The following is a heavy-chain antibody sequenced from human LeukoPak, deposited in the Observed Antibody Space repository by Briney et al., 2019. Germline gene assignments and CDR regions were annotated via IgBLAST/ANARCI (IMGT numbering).Heavy chain of an antibody. V-gene: IGHV3-30*02. Sequence: PGGSLRLSCAASGFTFNIYDMHWVRQAPGKGLEWVAFIRYDGKNTYYADSVKGRFTISRDNSKNTLYLQMNCLRAEDTAVYYCAGALGYYYYYYMDVWGKGTTVTISS. J-gene: IGHJ6*03. CDR1: GFTFNIYD. D-gene: IGHD3-10*01. CDR3: AGALGYYYYYYMDV. CDR2: IRYDGKNT.